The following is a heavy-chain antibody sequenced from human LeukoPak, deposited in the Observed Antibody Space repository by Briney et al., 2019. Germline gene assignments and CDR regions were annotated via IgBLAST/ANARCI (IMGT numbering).Heavy chain of an antibody. Sequence: KTGGSLRLSCAASGFTFSSYSMNWVRQAPGKGLEWVSSISSSSSYIYYADSVKGRFTISRDNAKNSLYLQMNSLRTEDTAVYYCARDLDSRSWLFEYWGQGALVTVSS. CDR1: GFTFSSYS. J-gene: IGHJ4*02. CDR2: ISSSSSYI. D-gene: IGHD6-13*01. V-gene: IGHV3-21*01. CDR3: ARDLDSRSWLFEY.